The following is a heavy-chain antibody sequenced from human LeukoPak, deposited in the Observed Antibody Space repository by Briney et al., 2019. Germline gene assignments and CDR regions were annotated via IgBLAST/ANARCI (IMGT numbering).Heavy chain of an antibody. J-gene: IGHJ1*01. D-gene: IGHD2-15*01. CDR1: GYSFTNYW. CDR3: ARLPLGLLEAYFQH. Sequence: GESLKISCKGSGYSFTNYWIGLVRQMPGKGLELMGIIYPGDSDTRYSPSFQGQVTISAEKSISTAYLQWSSLKASDTAMYYCARLPLGLLEAYFQHWGQGTLVTVSS. V-gene: IGHV5-51*01. CDR2: IYPGDSDT.